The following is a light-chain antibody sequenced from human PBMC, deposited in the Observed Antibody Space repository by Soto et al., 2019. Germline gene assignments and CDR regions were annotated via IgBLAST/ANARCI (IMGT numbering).Light chain of an antibody. Sequence: QSALTQPASVSGSPGPSITISCTGTSSDVGGYNSVSWYQQHPGKAPKLMIYDVSNRPSGVSNRFSGTKSGNTASLTISGLQAEEEADYFSGSYTISSAPSAVFGGGTQLTVL. J-gene: IGLJ7*01. CDR1: SSDVGGYNS. V-gene: IGLV2-14*01. CDR3: GSYTISSAPSAV. CDR2: DVS.